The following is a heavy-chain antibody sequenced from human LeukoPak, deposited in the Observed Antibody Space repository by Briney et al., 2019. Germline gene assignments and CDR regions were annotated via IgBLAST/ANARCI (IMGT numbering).Heavy chain of an antibody. CDR2: IYYLGMT. CDR3: ARVNVLMVYAKASHYMDV. Sequence: NPSETLSLTCTVSGASISRSRYFWGWIRQPPGGGLEWIGSIYYLGMTYYNPSLKSRVTISVDTSKNQFSLTLTSVTVADAAVFYCARVNVLMVYAKASHYMDVWGKGTTVTVSS. D-gene: IGHD2-8*01. V-gene: IGHV4-39*07. CDR1: GASISRSRYF. J-gene: IGHJ6*03.